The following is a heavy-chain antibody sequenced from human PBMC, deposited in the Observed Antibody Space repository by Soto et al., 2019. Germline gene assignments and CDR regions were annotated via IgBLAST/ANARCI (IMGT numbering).Heavy chain of an antibody. D-gene: IGHD1-26*01. Sequence: SETLSLTSTLSDGSMSTYYWNWIRQPPGKGLEWIGYIYYSGSTNYNPPLKSRVTISIDTSKNQFSLNLNSVTAADTAVYFCARGRTVGGLFDYWGQGTLVTVSS. CDR1: DGSMSTYY. J-gene: IGHJ4*02. CDR3: ARGRTVGGLFDY. V-gene: IGHV4-59*01. CDR2: IYYSGST.